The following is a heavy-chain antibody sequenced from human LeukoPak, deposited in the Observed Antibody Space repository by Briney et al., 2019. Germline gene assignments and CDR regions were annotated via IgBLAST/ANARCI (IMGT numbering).Heavy chain of an antibody. CDR1: GFTFSSYG. D-gene: IGHD5-24*01. CDR3: AKDSGVGMATTFSILDI. CDR2: ISSSSSYI. J-gene: IGHJ3*02. V-gene: IGHV3-21*01. Sequence: PGGTLRLSCAASGFTFSSYGMSWVRQAPGKGLEWVSSISSSSSYIYYADSVKGRFTISRDNAKNSLYPQMNSLRAEDTAVYYCAKDSGVGMATTFSILDIWGQGTMVTVSS.